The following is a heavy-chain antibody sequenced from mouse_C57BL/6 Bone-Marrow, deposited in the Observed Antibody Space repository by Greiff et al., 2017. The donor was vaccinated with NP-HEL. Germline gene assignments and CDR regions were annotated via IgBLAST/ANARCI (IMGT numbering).Heavy chain of an antibody. D-gene: IGHD2-5*01. J-gene: IGHJ4*01. CDR2: IRLKSDNYAT. Sequence: VQLKESGGGLVQPGGSMKLSCVASGFTFSNYWMNWVRQSPEKGLEWVAQIRLKSDNYATHYAESVKGRFTISRDDSKSSVYLQMNNLRAEDTGIDYYTGYYSNDYAMDYWGQGTSVTVSS. CDR3: TGYYSNDYAMDY. V-gene: IGHV6-3*01. CDR1: GFTFSNYW.